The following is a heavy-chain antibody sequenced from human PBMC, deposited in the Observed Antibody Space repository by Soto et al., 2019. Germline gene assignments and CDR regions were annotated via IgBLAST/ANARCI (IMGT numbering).Heavy chain of an antibody. CDR3: ARGPRYSSSWYAMGGKRTFDY. CDR2: INHSGST. J-gene: IGHJ4*02. V-gene: IGHV4-34*01. Sequence: PSETLSLTCAVYGGSFSGYYWSWIRQPPGKGLEWIGEINHSGSTNYNPSLKSRVTMSVDTSKNQFSLKLSSVTAADTAVYYCARGPRYSSSWYAMGGKRTFDYWGQGTLVTVSS. D-gene: IGHD6-13*01. CDR1: GGSFSGYY.